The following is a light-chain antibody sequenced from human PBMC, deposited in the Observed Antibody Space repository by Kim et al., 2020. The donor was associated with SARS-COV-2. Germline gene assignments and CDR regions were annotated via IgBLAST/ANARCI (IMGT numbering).Light chain of an antibody. CDR2: ETS. CDR3: LLSNSGAWV. J-gene: IGLJ3*02. V-gene: IGLV7-46*01. CDR1: TGTVTSSHF. Sequence: QAVVTQEPTLTVSPGGTVSLTCGSRTGTVTSSHFPFWLQQRPGQVPRTLIYETSNKHSWTPARFSGSLLGGKAALTLSGAQPEDEADYYCLLSNSGAWVFGGGTQLTVL.